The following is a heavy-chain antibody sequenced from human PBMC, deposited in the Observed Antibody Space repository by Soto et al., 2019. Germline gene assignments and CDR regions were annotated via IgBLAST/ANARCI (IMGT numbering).Heavy chain of an antibody. Sequence: ASVKVSCKASGYTFTGYYMHWVRQAPGQGLEWMGWINPNSGGTNYAQKFQGWVTMTRETSISTAYMELSRLRSDDPAVYYCARGSGRDGPNRPYYGMDVWGQGTTVTVSS. CDR3: ARGSGRDGPNRPYYGMDV. D-gene: IGHD3-10*01. V-gene: IGHV1-2*04. CDR2: INPNSGGT. CDR1: GYTFTGYY. J-gene: IGHJ6*02.